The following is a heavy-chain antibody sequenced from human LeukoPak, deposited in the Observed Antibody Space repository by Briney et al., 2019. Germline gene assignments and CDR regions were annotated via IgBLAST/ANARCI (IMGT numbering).Heavy chain of an antibody. Sequence: SETLSLTCAVYGGSFSGYYWSWIRQPPGKGLEWIGEINHNGSTNYNPSLKSRVTISVDTSKNQFSLKLSSVTAADTAVYYCARLRYFDWLLYAFDYWGQGTLVTVSS. CDR2: INHNGST. J-gene: IGHJ4*02. CDR1: GGSFSGYY. V-gene: IGHV4-34*01. D-gene: IGHD3-9*01. CDR3: ARLRYFDWLLYAFDY.